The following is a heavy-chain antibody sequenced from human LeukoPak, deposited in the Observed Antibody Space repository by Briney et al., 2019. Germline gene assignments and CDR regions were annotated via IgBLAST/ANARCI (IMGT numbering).Heavy chain of an antibody. CDR2: IYHSGST. J-gene: IGHJ5*01. CDR1: GYSISSGYY. CDR3: SHMGPHDNRGYYPFDP. D-gene: IGHD3-22*01. V-gene: IGHV4-38-2*02. Sequence: SETLSLTCIVSGYSISSGYYWGWIRQPPGKGLEWIGSIYHSGSTYYNPSLKSRVTISVDTSKNQFSLKLTSVTAADTAVYYCSHMGPHDNRGYYPFDPWGQGTLVTVSS.